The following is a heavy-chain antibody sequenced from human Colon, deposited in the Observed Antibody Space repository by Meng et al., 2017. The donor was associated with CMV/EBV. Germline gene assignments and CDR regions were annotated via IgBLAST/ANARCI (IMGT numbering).Heavy chain of an antibody. J-gene: IGHJ5*01. CDR3: ARGQLWLDS. CDR2: ITSSGTTI. V-gene: IGHV3-48*04. D-gene: IGHD3-10*01. Sequence: GESLKISCAASGFTFSRYNMNWVRQAPGKGLEWVSYITSSGTTIYYADSVKGRFTISRDNAKNSLYLQMNNLRAEDTAVYYCARGQLWLDSWGQGTLVTVSS. CDR1: GFTFSRYN.